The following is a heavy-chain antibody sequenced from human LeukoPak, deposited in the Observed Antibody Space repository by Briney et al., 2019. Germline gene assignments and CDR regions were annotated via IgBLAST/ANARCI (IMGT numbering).Heavy chain of an antibody. CDR1: GYTFTGYY. Sequence: ASVKVSCKASGYTFTGYYMHWVRQAPGQGLEWMRWINPNSGGTNYAQKFQGRVTMTRDTSISTAYMELSRLRSDDTAVYYCARDFEPYDFWSGYFNYYYYGMDVWGQGTTVTVSS. J-gene: IGHJ6*02. CDR3: ARDFEPYDFWSGYFNYYYYGMDV. CDR2: INPNSGGT. V-gene: IGHV1-2*02. D-gene: IGHD3-3*01.